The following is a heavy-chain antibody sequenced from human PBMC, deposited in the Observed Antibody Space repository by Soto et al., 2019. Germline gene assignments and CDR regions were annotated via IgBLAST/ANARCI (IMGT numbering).Heavy chain of an antibody. V-gene: IGHV4-39*01. D-gene: IGHD3-10*01. CDR2: IYYSGST. J-gene: IGHJ6*02. Sequence: SETLSLTCTVSGGSIGSSSYYWGWIRQPQEKGLEWIGSIYYSGSTYYNKSLKKQDTISVDTSKNQFSLMLSSVTAADTAVYYCACLRVLWFGELRNYYYYGMDVWGQGTTVTVSS. CDR3: ACLRVLWFGELRNYYYYGMDV. CDR1: GGSIGSSSYY.